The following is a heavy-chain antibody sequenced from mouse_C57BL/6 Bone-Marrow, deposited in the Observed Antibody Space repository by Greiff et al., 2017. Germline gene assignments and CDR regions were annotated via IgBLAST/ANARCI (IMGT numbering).Heavy chain of an antibody. CDR2: IRNKANGYTT. CDR1: GFTFTDYY. CDR3: ARSLTGYFDY. V-gene: IGHV7-3*01. J-gene: IGHJ2*01. Sequence: EVKLVESGGGLVQPGGSLSLSCAASGFTFTDYYMSWVRQPPGKALEWVGIIRNKANGYTTEYRASVQGRFTISRDNSQRILYLQMNALRAEDSATYYCARSLTGYFDYWGQGTTLTVSS. D-gene: IGHD4-1*01.